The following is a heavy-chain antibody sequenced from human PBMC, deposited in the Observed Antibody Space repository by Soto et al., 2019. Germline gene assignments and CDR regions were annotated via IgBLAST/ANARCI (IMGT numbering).Heavy chain of an antibody. J-gene: IGHJ5*02. Sequence: SVKVSCKASGGTFSSYAISWVRQAPGQGLEWMGGIIPIFGTANYAQRFQGRVTITADESTSTAYMELRSLRSDDTAVYYCARDMSGSSGWWVFDPWGQGTLVTVSS. CDR1: GGTFSSYA. CDR3: ARDMSGSSGWWVFDP. CDR2: IIPIFGTA. D-gene: IGHD6-19*01. V-gene: IGHV1-69*13.